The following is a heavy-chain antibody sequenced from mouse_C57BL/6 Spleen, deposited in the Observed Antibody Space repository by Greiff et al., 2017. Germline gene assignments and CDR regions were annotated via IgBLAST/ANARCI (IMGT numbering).Heavy chain of an antibody. CDR2: ISSGSSTI. V-gene: IGHV5-17*01. D-gene: IGHD2-5*01. J-gene: IGHJ4*01. Sequence: EVTLVESGGGLVKPGGSLKLSCAASGFTFSDYGMHWVRQAPEKGLEWVAYISSGSSTIYYADTVKGRFTISRDNAKNTLFLQKTSLRSEDTAMYYCARRSNYVDYAMDYWGQGTSVTVSS. CDR1: GFTFSDYG. CDR3: ARRSNYVDYAMDY.